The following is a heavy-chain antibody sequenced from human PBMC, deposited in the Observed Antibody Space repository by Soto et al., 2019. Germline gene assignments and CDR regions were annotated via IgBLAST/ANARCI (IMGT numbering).Heavy chain of an antibody. CDR2: IIPILGIA. J-gene: IGHJ3*02. V-gene: IGHV1-69*08. CDR3: AREVAVAGTQADAFDI. D-gene: IGHD6-19*01. CDR1: GGTFSSYT. Sequence: QVQLVQSGAEVKKPGSSVKVSCKASGGTFSSYTISWVRQAPGQGLEWMGRIIPILGIANYAQKFQGRVTITADKSTSTAYMELSSLRSEDTAVYYCAREVAVAGTQADAFDIWGQGTMVTVSS.